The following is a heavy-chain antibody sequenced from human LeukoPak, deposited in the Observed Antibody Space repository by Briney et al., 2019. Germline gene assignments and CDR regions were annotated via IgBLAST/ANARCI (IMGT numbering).Heavy chain of an antibody. CDR3: ARHVAGSDTFDI. J-gene: IGHJ3*02. CDR2: IYHSGST. Sequence: SETLSLTCAVSGYSISSGYYWGWIRQPPGKGLGWIGSIYHSGSTYYNPSLKSRVTISVDTSKNQFSLRLSSVTAADAAVYYCARHVAGSDTFDIWGQGTMVTVSS. D-gene: IGHD6-19*01. V-gene: IGHV4-38-2*01. CDR1: GYSISSGYY.